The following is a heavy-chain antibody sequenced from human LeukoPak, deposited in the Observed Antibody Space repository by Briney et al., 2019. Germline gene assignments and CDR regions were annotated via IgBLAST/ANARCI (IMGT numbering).Heavy chain of an antibody. J-gene: IGHJ2*01. CDR1: GYTFTSYG. Sequence: ASVKVSCKASGYTFTSYGISWVRQAPGQGLEWMGWMNPNSGNTGYAQKFQGRVTITRNTSISTAYMELSSLRSEDTAVYYCARGIKYYYDSSGDDXXXXXXXXXXXSXXASAPTNF. V-gene: IGHV1-8*03. CDR3: ARGIKYYYDSSGDDXXXXXXXXXXXSXXASAPTNF. D-gene: IGHD3-22*01. CDR2: MNPNSGNT.